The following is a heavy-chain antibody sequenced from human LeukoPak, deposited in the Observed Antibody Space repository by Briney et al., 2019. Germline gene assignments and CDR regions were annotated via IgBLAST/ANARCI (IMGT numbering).Heavy chain of an antibody. CDR1: GYTFTSYD. CDR3: ARANPQYCSSTSCYGAFDI. Sequence: ASVKVSCKASGYTFTSYDINWVRQATGQGLEWMGWMNPNSGNTGYAQKFQGRVTMTRDTSISTAYMELSRLRSDDTAVYYCARANPQYCSSTSCYGAFDIWGQGTMVTVSS. CDR2: MNPNSGNT. D-gene: IGHD2-2*01. V-gene: IGHV1-8*01. J-gene: IGHJ3*02.